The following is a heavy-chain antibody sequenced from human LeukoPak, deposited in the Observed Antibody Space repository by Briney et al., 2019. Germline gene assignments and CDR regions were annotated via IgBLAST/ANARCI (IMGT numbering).Heavy chain of an antibody. CDR3: AKDSRGNSYYMDV. J-gene: IGHJ6*03. D-gene: IGHD2/OR15-2a*01. CDR2: ISGSGGST. V-gene: IGHV3-23*01. Sequence: PGGSLRLSCAASGFTFSSYAMSWVRQAPGKGLEWVSAISGSGGSTYYADSVKGRFTISRDNSKNTLYPQMNSLRAEDTAVYYCAKDSRGNSYYMDVWGKGTTVTVSS. CDR1: GFTFSSYA.